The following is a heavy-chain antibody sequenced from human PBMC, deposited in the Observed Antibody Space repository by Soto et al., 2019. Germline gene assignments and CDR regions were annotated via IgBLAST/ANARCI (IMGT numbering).Heavy chain of an antibody. Sequence: PSETLSLTCTVSGGSISSSSYYWGWIRQPPGKGLEWIGSIYYSGSTYYKPSLKSRVTISVDTSKNQFSLKLSSVTAADTAVFYCARRWEYYDSSGYPTYYFDYWGQGTLVTVSS. CDR3: ARRWEYYDSSGYPTYYFDY. V-gene: IGHV4-39*01. CDR1: GGSISSSSYY. D-gene: IGHD3-22*01. J-gene: IGHJ4*02. CDR2: IYYSGST.